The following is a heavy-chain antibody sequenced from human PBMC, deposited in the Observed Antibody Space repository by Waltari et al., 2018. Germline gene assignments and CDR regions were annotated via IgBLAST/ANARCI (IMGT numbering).Heavy chain of an antibody. D-gene: IGHD2-2*01. CDR2: IHFSGST. CDR3: ARIIGYCSSTSCYGG. J-gene: IGHJ4*02. Sequence: QLQLQESGPGLVKPSETLSLTCTVSGGSISSSIYYWGWIRQPPGKGLEWIGSIHFSGSTYYNPSLKSRGTISVDTSKNQFSLRLSSVTAADTAVYYCARIIGYCSSTSCYGGWGQGTLVTVSS. V-gene: IGHV4-39*01. CDR1: GGSISSSIYY.